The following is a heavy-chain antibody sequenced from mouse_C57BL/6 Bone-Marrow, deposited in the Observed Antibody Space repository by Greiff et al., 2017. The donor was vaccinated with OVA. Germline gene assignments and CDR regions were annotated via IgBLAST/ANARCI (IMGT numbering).Heavy chain of an antibody. V-gene: IGHV5-2*01. CDR2: INSDGGST. CDR3: ARRDLGLWYFDV. J-gene: IGHJ1*03. CDR1: EYEFPSHD. D-gene: IGHD4-1*01. Sequence: EVQRVESGGGLVQPGESLKFSCESNEYEFPSHDMSWVSKSPEKSLELVAAINSDGGSTYYPDTLERRFIITRDNTKTTLYLHMSRLRSEDTAFYYCARRDLGLWYFDVWGTGTTVTVSS.